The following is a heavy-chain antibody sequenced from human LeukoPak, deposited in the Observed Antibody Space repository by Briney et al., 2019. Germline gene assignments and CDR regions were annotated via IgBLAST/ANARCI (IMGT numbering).Heavy chain of an antibody. CDR3: AKDIGAAGPFDY. CDR2: ISWDGGAT. J-gene: IGHJ4*02. V-gene: IGHV3-43D*03. CDR1: GFTFDDYA. Sequence: TGGSLRLSCAASGFTFDDYAMHWVRQAPGKGLEWVSLISWDGGATYYADSVKGRFTISRDNAKNSLYLQMNSLRAEDTALYYCAKDIGAAGPFDYWGQGTLVTVSS. D-gene: IGHD6-13*01.